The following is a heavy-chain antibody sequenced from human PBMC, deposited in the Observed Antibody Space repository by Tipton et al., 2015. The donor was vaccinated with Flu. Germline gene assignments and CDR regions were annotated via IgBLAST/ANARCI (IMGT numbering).Heavy chain of an antibody. J-gene: IGHJ6*02. CDR2: ISSSGIPI. V-gene: IGHV3-11*01. CDR3: ARDKTNVLRYFEAGMDV. D-gene: IGHD3-9*01. Sequence: GSLRLSCAASGFTLTDYYMSWVRQAPGKGLEWVSLISSSGIPIYYADSVKGRFTISRDSAKNSLYLQMNSLRAEDTAVYYCARDKTNVLRYFEAGMDVWGQGTTVTVSS. CDR1: GFTLTDYY.